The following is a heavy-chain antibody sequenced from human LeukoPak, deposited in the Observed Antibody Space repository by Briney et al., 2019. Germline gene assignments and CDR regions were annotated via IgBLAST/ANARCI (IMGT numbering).Heavy chain of an antibody. CDR2: INHSGST. D-gene: IGHD3-22*01. Sequence: SETLSLTCTVSGGSISSSSYYWSWIRQPPGKGLEWIGEINHSGSTNYNPSLKSRVTISVDTSKNQFSLKLSSVTAADTAVYYCARGFHYYDSSGYYYQHYYFDYWGQGTLVTVSS. J-gene: IGHJ4*02. V-gene: IGHV4-39*07. CDR3: ARGFHYYDSSGYYYQHYYFDY. CDR1: GGSISSSSYY.